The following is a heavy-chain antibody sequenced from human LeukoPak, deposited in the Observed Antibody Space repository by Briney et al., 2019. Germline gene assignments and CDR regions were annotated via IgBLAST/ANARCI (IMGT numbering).Heavy chain of an antibody. J-gene: IGHJ3*02. CDR3: ARDRAGVFDI. CDR1: GFTFSSYA. D-gene: IGHD3-10*01. V-gene: IGHV3-23*01. Sequence: PGGSLRLSCAASGFTFSSYAMSWVRQAPGKGLEWVSAISGSGGSTYYADSVKGRFTISRENAKNSLYLQMNSLRAEDTAVYYCARDRAGVFDIWGQGTMVTVSS. CDR2: ISGSGGST.